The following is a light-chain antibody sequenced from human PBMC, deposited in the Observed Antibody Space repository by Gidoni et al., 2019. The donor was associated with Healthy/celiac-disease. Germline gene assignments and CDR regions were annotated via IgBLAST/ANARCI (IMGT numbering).Light chain of an antibody. CDR2: DAA. J-gene: IGKJ4*01. CDR3: QKRSNWPQLT. Sequence: EIVFTQSPSTLSVSPGERAPLSCRASQSVSSYFAWSQQKPGQAPRRLICDAANRATGIPARFSGSWSGTNVPLTSSSLDPEDFAVYYCQKRSNWPQLTFXGXTKVEIK. V-gene: IGKV3-11*01. CDR1: QSVSSY.